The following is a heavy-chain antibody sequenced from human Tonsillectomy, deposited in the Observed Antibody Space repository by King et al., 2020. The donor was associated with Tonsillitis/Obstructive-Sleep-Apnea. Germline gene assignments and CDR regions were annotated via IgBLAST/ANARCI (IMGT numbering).Heavy chain of an antibody. V-gene: IGHV1-2*06. CDR2: INPRNGDI. J-gene: IGHJ5*02. CDR1: GYTFTGFL. CDR3: GRGNKSFDP. Sequence: QLVQSGAEVKKSGASVRVSCKASGYTFTGFLMHWVRQAPGQGLEWIVRINPRNGDINYAQKFQGRVTMTTDTSMNTAYMELTSLGSDDTAVYYCGRGNKSFDPWGQGTLVTVSS.